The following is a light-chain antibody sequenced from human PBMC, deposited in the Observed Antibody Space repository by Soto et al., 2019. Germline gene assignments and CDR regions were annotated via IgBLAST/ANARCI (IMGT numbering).Light chain of an antibody. J-gene: IGKJ2*01. CDR2: KAS. CDR3: QQYSTYPST. Sequence: DIQMTQSPSTLSASLGDRVTIICGASQNISAWLAWYQHNPGTAPKLLIYKASNLKTGVPSRFSGSGSGTELILTISGLQSDDFATYYCQQYSTYPSTFGPGTKLEIK. V-gene: IGKV1-5*03. CDR1: QNISAW.